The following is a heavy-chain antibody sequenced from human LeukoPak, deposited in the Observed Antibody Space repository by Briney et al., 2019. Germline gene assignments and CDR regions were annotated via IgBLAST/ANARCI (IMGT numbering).Heavy chain of an antibody. J-gene: IGHJ4*02. V-gene: IGHV3-9*01. CDR2: ISWNSGSI. CDR3: ARDPSYDILTGYNHFDS. Sequence: GGSLRLSCAASGFTFNDCSMHWVRQVPGKGLEWVSGISWNSGSIGYADSVKGRFTISRDNAKNSLHLRMNSLRPEDTALYYCARDPSYDILTGYNHFDSWGQGTLVTVSS. CDR1: GFTFNDCS. D-gene: IGHD3-9*01.